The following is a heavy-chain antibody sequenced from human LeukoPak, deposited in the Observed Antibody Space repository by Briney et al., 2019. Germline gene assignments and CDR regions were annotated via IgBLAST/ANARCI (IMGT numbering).Heavy chain of an antibody. CDR2: INHSGST. CDR1: GGSFSGCY. J-gene: IGHJ6*03. D-gene: IGHD5-12*01. Sequence: SETLSLTCAVYGGSFSGCYWSWIRQPPGKGLEWIGEINHSGSTNYNPSLKSRVTISVDTSKNQFSLKLSSVTAADTTVYYCARASVARSLYYYYYYYMDVWGKGTTVTVSS. CDR3: ARASVARSLYYYYYYYMDV. V-gene: IGHV4-34*01.